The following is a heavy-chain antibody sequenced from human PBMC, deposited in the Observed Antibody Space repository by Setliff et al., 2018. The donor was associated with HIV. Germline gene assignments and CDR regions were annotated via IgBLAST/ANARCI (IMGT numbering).Heavy chain of an antibody. V-gene: IGHV4-4*09. J-gene: IGHJ4*02. D-gene: IGHD4-17*01. Sequence: PSETLSLTCTVSGASISSGYWSWIRQPAGKGLEWIGYIYTSGSTNYNPSPKSRVTISVDTSKNQFFLRLTSVTVADTAVYYCARHQSVTYANFDHWGQGTLVTVSS. CDR1: GASISSGY. CDR3: ARHQSVTYANFDH. CDR2: IYTSGST.